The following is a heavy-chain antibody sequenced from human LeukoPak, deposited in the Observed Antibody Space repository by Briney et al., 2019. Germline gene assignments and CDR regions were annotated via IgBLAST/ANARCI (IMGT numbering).Heavy chain of an antibody. Sequence: GGSLRLSCAASGFTFSSYWMSWVRQAPGKGLEWVANIKQDGSEEYYVDSVKGRFTISRDNSQHTLYLQMNSLSVEDTAVYYCVRERGNWGLDEWGQGTLVSVSS. D-gene: IGHD7-27*01. CDR1: GFTFSSYW. CDR3: VRERGNWGLDE. J-gene: IGHJ4*02. CDR2: IKQDGSEE. V-gene: IGHV3-7*01.